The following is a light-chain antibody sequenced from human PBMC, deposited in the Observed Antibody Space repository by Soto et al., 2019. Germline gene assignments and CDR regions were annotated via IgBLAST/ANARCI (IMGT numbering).Light chain of an antibody. CDR3: QQYDRWPHT. Sequence: EIVMTQSPATLPVSSLERATLSCRASQNLNRNLAWHQQRPGQAPRLLSHGASTRATGVPARYSGSGSGTDFTHNLDSLQYEDFSVYDCQQYDRWPHTFGQRTELQIK. J-gene: IGKJ2*01. CDR1: QNLNRN. V-gene: IGKV3-15*01. CDR2: GAS.